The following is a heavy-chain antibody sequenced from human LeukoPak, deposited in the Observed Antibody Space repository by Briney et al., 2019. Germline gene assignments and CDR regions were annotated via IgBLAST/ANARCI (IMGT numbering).Heavy chain of an antibody. D-gene: IGHD2-15*01. CDR1: GGSISSYY. J-gene: IGHJ5*02. V-gene: IGHV4-59*01. Sequence: SEILSLTCTVSGGSISSYYWSWIQQPPGKGLGWIGYIYYSGSTNYNPSLKSRVTISVDTSKNQFSLKLSSVTAADTAVYYCARVPRYCSGGSCSPRFDPWGQGTLVTVSS. CDR2: IYYSGST. CDR3: ARVPRYCSGGSCSPRFDP.